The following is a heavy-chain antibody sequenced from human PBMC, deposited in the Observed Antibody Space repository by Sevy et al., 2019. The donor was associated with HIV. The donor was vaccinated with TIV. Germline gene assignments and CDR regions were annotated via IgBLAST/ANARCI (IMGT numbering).Heavy chain of an antibody. CDR2: MSPNSGNK. D-gene: IGHD6-19*01. V-gene: IGHV1-8*01. J-gene: IGHJ4*02. Sequence: ASVKVSCKASGYTFTSYDINWVRQATGQGLEWMGWMSPNSGNKAYAQKFQGRVTMTRDTSINPAYMELSSLTSDDTAVYYCGRGVGSGFDYWGQGTLVTVSS. CDR1: GYTFTSYD. CDR3: GRGVGSGFDY.